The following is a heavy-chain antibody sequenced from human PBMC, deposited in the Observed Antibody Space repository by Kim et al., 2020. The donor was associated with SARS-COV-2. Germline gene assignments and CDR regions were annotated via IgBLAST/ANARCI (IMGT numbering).Heavy chain of an antibody. D-gene: IGHD6-19*01. CDR3: EGGGWSLDS. J-gene: IGHJ4*02. CDR2: GERT. Sequence: GERTYYADVVKGRFTISSDTFTNTLSLQMDSLRVEDTAVYYCEGGGWSLDSWGQGTLVTVSS. V-gene: IGHV3-23*01.